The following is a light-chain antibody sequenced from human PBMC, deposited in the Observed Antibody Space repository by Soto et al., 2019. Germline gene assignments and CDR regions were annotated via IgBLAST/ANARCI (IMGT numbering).Light chain of an antibody. Sequence: PGESATVSCRASQNVGLNFAWYQQKSGQPPRLLIHTASSRATGIPARFSGSGSRTDFTLTISSLEPEDIAVYYCQERGRWPRATFGGGTKVEMK. J-gene: IGKJ4*01. CDR2: TAS. CDR1: QNVGLN. CDR3: QERGRWPRAT. V-gene: IGKV3-11*01.